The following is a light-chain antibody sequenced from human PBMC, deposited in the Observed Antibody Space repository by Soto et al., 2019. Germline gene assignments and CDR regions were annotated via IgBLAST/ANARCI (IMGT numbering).Light chain of an antibody. V-gene: IGKV3-15*01. Sequence: EIVRTQSPATLSVSPGERATLSCSASQSVSSNLAWYQQKPGQAPRLLIYGAYTIATGIPARFSGSGSGSEFPLPISSLQSEDFAVHYCQQYNNWRRTFGQGTTV. CDR3: QQYNNWRRT. CDR2: GAY. CDR1: QSVSSN. J-gene: IGKJ1*01.